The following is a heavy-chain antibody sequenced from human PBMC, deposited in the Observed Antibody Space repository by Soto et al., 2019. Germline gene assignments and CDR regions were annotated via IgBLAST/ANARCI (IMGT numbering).Heavy chain of an antibody. J-gene: IGHJ6*02. CDR2: ISHSGTT. Sequence: QVQLQESGPGLVKPSQTLSLTCTVSGGSISSGNYYWCWIRQPPGQGLEWIGFISHSGTTYYNPSLNSRITISLDTSKNQFSLKLSSVTAADTAVYYCARDLSDYNVMDVWGQGTTVTVSS. CDR3: ARDLSDYNVMDV. CDR1: GGSISSGNYY. V-gene: IGHV4-30-4*01. D-gene: IGHD3-16*02.